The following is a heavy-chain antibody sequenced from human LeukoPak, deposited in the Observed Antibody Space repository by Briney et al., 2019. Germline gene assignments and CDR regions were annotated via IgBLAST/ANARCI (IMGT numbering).Heavy chain of an antibody. V-gene: IGHV3-11*04. CDR1: GFRLSDYY. Sequence: GGSLRLSCVASGFRLSDYYMGWLRQAPGKGLEWVSYISSSGSATFNADFVKGRFTISRDNAKDSLYLQMNSLRADDTAVYYCARVRYDSGWYDYWGQGALVTVSS. CDR2: ISSSGSAT. CDR3: ARVRYDSGWYDY. D-gene: IGHD6-19*01. J-gene: IGHJ4*02.